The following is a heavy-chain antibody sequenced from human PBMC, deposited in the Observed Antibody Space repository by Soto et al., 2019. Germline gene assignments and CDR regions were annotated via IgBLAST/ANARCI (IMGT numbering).Heavy chain of an antibody. J-gene: IGHJ6*02. CDR2: ISAYNGNT. V-gene: IGHV1-18*04. Sequence: ASVKVSCKASGYTFTSYGISWVRQAPGQGLEWMGWISAYNGNTNYAQKLQGRVTMTTDTSTSTAYMELRSLRSDDTAVYYCARTSGGDGYNWGYYYCGMDVWGQGTTVTVSS. CDR1: GYTFTSYG. D-gene: IGHD2-21*01. CDR3: ARTSGGDGYNWGYYYCGMDV.